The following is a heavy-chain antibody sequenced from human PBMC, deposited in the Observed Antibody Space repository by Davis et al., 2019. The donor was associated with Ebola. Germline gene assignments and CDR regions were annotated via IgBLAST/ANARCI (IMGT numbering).Heavy chain of an antibody. Sequence: GESLKISCAASGFNFRSYGMHWVRQAPGKGLEWVAVIGSDGINTVYADSVKGRFTISRDNAKNSLSLQMNSLRAEDTAVYYCARLATAMVPFDYWGRGTLVTVSS. CDR3: ARLATAMVPFDY. CDR2: IGSDGINT. V-gene: IGHV3-30*12. CDR1: GFNFRSYG. D-gene: IGHD3-10*01. J-gene: IGHJ4*02.